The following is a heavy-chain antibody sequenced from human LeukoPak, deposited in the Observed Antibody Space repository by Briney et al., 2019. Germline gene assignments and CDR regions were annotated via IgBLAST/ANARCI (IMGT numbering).Heavy chain of an antibody. J-gene: IGHJ6*03. CDR2: VNANSGAT. D-gene: IGHD4-17*01. V-gene: IGHV1-2*02. CDR1: GYKFTGHY. Sequence: ASVKVSCKTGGYKFTGHYIQWVRQAPGQGLESMGWVNANSGATNPARKFQGRVTMTRDSSTSTAYMELSGLTSDDTAVYYCARERRDLGDSVRTGYYYYMDVWGEGTTVIVSS. CDR3: ARERRDLGDSVRTGYYYYMDV.